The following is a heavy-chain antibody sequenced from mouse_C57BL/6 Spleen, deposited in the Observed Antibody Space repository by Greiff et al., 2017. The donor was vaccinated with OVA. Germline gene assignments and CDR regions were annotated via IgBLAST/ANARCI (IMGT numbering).Heavy chain of an antibody. Sequence: VQGVESGPELVKPGASVKISCKASGYAFSSSWMNWVKQRPGKGLEWIGRIYPGDGDTNYNGKFKGKATLTADKSSSTAYMQLSSLTSEDSAVYFCARYYYGSSYGYFDVWGTGTTVTVSS. D-gene: IGHD1-1*01. CDR1: GYAFSSSW. V-gene: IGHV1-82*01. CDR3: ARYYYGSSYGYFDV. J-gene: IGHJ1*03. CDR2: IYPGDGDT.